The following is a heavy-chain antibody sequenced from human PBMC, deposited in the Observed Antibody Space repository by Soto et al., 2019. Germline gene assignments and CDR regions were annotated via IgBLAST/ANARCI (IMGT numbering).Heavy chain of an antibody. CDR1: GGTFSSYA. J-gene: IGHJ6*02. CDR2: IIPIFGTA. V-gene: IGHV1-69*13. Sequence: SVKVSCKASGGTFSSYAISWVRQAPGQGLEWMGGIIPIFGTANYAQKFQGRVTITADESTSTAYMELSSLRSEDTAVYYCARMVVVVVAATSYYYYGMDVWGQGTTVTVSS. CDR3: ARMVVVVVAATSYYYYGMDV. D-gene: IGHD2-15*01.